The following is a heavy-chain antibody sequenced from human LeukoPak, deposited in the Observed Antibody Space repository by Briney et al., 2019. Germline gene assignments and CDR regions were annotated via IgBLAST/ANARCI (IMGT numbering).Heavy chain of an antibody. J-gene: IGHJ4*02. Sequence: GASVKVSCKASGGTFSSYAISWVRQAPGQGLEWMGGIIPILGTANYAQKFQGRVMITADESTSTAYMELSSLRSEDTAVYYCARSRSDYGGNSLDYWGQGTLVTVSS. V-gene: IGHV1-69*13. D-gene: IGHD4-23*01. CDR3: ARSRSDYGGNSLDY. CDR1: GGTFSSYA. CDR2: IIPILGTA.